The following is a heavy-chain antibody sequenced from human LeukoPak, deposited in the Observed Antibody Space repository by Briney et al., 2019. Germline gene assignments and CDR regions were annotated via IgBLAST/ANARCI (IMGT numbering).Heavy chain of an antibody. D-gene: IGHD6-19*01. CDR1: GGSISSYY. V-gene: IGHV4-59*08. Sequence: SETLSLTCTVSGGSISSYYWSWIRQPPGKGLEWIGYIYYSGSTNYNPSLKSRVTISVDTSKNQFSLKLSSVTAADTAVYYCARQRGSGWYWGYNWFDPWGQGTLVTVSS. CDR3: ARQRGSGWYWGYNWFDP. J-gene: IGHJ5*02. CDR2: IYYSGST.